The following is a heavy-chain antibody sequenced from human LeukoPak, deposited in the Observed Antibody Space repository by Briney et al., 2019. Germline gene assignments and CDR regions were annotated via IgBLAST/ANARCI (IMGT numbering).Heavy chain of an antibody. CDR3: ARAFYFGSGGDP. CDR1: GFTFSDYS. Sequence: GGSLRLSCAVSGFTFSDYSMNWVRQASGKGLEWVSYISSSSRTIYYAESVKGRFTLSRDNAKKSLYLQMNSLRDEDTAVYYCARAFYFGSGGDPWGQGTLVTVSS. D-gene: IGHD3-10*01. V-gene: IGHV3-48*02. J-gene: IGHJ5*02. CDR2: ISSSSRTI.